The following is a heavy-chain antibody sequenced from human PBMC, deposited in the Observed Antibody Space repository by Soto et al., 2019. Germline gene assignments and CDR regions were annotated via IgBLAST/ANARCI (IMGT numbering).Heavy chain of an antibody. CDR2: ISWDGEK. CDR1: GFSLNTRGVG. D-gene: IGHD3-22*01. CDR3: ARDSSGYYGFDY. Sequence: SGPTLVNPTQTLTLTCTFSGFSLNTRGVGVGWIRQPPGKALEWLALISWDGEKRYRPSLKSRLTITKDTSTNQVVLTMTNMDPVDTATYYCARDSSGYYGFDYWGQGTLVTVSS. V-gene: IGHV2-5*02. J-gene: IGHJ4*02.